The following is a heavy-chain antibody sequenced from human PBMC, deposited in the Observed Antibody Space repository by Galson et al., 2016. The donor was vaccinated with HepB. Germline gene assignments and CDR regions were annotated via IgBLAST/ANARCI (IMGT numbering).Heavy chain of an antibody. CDR2: ISYDGSAK. J-gene: IGHJ2*01. CDR3: AKEVYSSGFNDWYFDL. Sequence: SLRLSCATSGFTFSDYGMRWVRQAPGKGLEWVALISYDGSAKYNEDSVKGRFTISRDDSKKALYLEMKSLRGEDTAIYYCAKEVYSSGFNDWYFDLWGRGTLVAVSS. D-gene: IGHD6-19*01. CDR1: GFTFSDYG. V-gene: IGHV3-30*18.